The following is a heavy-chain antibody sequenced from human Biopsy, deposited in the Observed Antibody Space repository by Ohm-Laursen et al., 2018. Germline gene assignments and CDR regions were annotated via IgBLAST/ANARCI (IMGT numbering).Heavy chain of an antibody. CDR3: ARQGEWEHFADY. J-gene: IGHJ4*02. Sequence: SDTLSLTCSVSGVSISSTTYYWGWLRQPPGKGLAWIGSIHYSGTTYYHASLRSRVTISVDKSKNQFSLKLTSVTAAETAVYYCARQGEWEHFADYWGQGTLVSVSS. CDR2: IHYSGTT. D-gene: IGHD1-26*01. CDR1: GVSISSTTYY. V-gene: IGHV4-39*01.